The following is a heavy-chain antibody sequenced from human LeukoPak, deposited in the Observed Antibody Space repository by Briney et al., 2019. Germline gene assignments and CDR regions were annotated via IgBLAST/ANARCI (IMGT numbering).Heavy chain of an antibody. J-gene: IGHJ4*02. CDR2: ISGGSVTM. V-gene: IGHV3-48*02. Sequence: PGGSLRLSCAGSGFTFSSYNMNWVRQAPGKGLEWISYISGGSVTMYYADSVKGRFTISRDNAQSSLYLQMSSLRDEYTALYYCARGGAGIIDYWGQGTLVTVSS. CDR1: GFTFSSYN. D-gene: IGHD1-14*01. CDR3: ARGGAGIIDY.